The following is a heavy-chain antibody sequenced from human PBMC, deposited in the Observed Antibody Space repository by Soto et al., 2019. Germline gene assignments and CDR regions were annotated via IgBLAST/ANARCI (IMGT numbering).Heavy chain of an antibody. V-gene: IGHV3-72*01. J-gene: IGHJ4*02. D-gene: IGHD4-17*01. Sequence: EVQLVASGGGLVQPGGSLRLSCVASGFSLSDHYMDWVRQAPGKGLEWLGLIRNEPYGYTTNYAASVKGRFTISRDHSNSSLFLQLDSLTAEDPAIYYFADVTCTRDYLPWGQGTLVTVSS. CDR2: IRNEPYGYTT. CDR3: ADVTCTRDYLP. CDR1: GFSLSDHY.